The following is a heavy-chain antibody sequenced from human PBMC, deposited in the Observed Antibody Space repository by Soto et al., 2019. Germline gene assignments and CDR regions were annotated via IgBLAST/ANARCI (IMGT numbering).Heavy chain of an antibody. CDR1: GYTFTSYY. CDR2: INPSGGST. Sequence: ASVKVSCKASGYTFTSYYMHWVRQAPGQGLEWMGIINPSGGSTSYAQKFQGRVTMTRDTSTSTVYMELSSLRSEDTAVYYCARGEXSYGDYSLYYYFYGMDVWGQGTTVTVSS. V-gene: IGHV1-46*01. J-gene: IGHJ6*02. D-gene: IGHD4-17*01. CDR3: ARGEXSYGDYSLYYYFYGMDV.